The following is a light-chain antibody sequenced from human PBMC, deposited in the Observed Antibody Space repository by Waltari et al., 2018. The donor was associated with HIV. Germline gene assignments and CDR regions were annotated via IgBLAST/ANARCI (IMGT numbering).Light chain of an antibody. J-gene: IGLJ1*01. CDR2: DVS. CDR3: CSYAGSSTYV. CDR1: SSDVGDYNS. V-gene: IGLV2-23*02. Sequence: QSALTQPASVSGSPGQSLTFSCIASSSDVGDYNSVSWYQQLPGKAPRLMIYDVSKPPSGVSNRFSGSKSGNTASLTISGLQADDEADYYCCSYAGSSTYVFGTGTKVTVL.